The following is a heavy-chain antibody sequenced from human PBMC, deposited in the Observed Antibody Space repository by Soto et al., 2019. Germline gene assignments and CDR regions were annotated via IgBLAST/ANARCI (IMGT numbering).Heavy chain of an antibody. CDR1: GFTFSSYA. Sequence: GSVTLSCAASGFTFSSYAMSWVRQAPGKGLEWVSAISGSGGSTYYADSVKGRFTISRDNSKNTPYLQMNSLRAEDTAVYYCAKDRKSYYSEDYWGQGTLVTVSS. CDR2: ISGSGGST. V-gene: IGHV3-23*01. CDR3: AKDRKSYYSEDY. D-gene: IGHD3-10*01. J-gene: IGHJ4*02.